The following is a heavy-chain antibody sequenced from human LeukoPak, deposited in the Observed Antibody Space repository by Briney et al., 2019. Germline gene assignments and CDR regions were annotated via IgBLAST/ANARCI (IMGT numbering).Heavy chain of an antibody. Sequence: ASVTVTFKSSGYTFTTYYMHWVRQPPGQGLEWMGIIDPSGGSTSIAQKFQGRVTMTRDTYTSTVTMELSSPRSDITAVYDCARLSKQIFDIWGQGTLVTVSS. J-gene: IGHJ3*02. CDR1: GYTFTTYY. CDR2: IDPSGGST. V-gene: IGHV1-46*01. CDR3: ARLSKQIFDI.